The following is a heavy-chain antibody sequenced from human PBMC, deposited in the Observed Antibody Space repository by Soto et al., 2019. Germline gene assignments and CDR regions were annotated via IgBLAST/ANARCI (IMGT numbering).Heavy chain of an antibody. CDR3: ARDPEGGFWSGYYYGMDV. CDR2: IIPIFGTA. J-gene: IGHJ6*02. V-gene: IGHV1-69*06. D-gene: IGHD3-3*01. Sequence: SVKVSCKASGGTFSSYAISWVRQAPGQGLEWMGGIIPIFGTANYAQKFQGRVTITADKSTSTAYMELSSLRSEDTAVYYCARDPEGGFWSGYYYGMDVWGQGTTVTVS. CDR1: GGTFSSYA.